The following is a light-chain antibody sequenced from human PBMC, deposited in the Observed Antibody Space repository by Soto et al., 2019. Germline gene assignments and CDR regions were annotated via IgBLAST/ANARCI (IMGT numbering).Light chain of an antibody. CDR1: QSISTY. V-gene: IGKV1-39*01. Sequence: DVRMTKSPSSLSATVGNRVSITCRARQSISTYLNWYQKKPGKAPNLLIYDASRLQSGVPSRFSGSGGGTDFTLSISSVQPEDFATYFCQQSYMDPITFGQGTRLE. J-gene: IGKJ5*01. CDR2: DAS. CDR3: QQSYMDPIT.